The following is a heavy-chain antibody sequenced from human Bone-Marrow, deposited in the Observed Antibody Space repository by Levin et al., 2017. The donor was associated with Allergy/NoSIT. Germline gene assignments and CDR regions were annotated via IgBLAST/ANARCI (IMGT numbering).Heavy chain of an antibody. V-gene: IGHV3-7*01. D-gene: IGHD6-13*01. CDR3: ARSYSSSAFRNGYYYYGMDV. J-gene: IGHJ6*02. Sequence: GGSLRLSCAASGFTFSSYWMSWVRQAPGKGLEWVANIKQDGSEKYYVDSVKGRFTISRDNAKNSLYLQMNSLRAEDTAVYYCARSYSSSAFRNGYYYYGMDVWGQGTTVTVSS. CDR2: IKQDGSEK. CDR1: GFTFSSYW.